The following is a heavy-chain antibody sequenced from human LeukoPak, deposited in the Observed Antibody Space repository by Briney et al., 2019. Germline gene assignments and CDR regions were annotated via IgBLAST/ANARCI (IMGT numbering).Heavy chain of an antibody. D-gene: IGHD3-22*01. CDR3: AKDRGITMIVVDPDYYFDY. CDR2: IRYDGSNK. CDR1: GFTFSSYA. Sequence: GRSLRLSCAASGFTFSSYAMHWVRQAPGKGLEWVAVIRYDGSNKYYADSVKGRFTISRDNSKNTLYLQMNSLRAEDTAVYYCAKDRGITMIVVDPDYYFDYWGQGTLVTVSS. V-gene: IGHV3-30*04. J-gene: IGHJ4*02.